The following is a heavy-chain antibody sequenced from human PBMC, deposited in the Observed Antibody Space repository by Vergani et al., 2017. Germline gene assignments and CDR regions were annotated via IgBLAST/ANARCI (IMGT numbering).Heavy chain of an antibody. J-gene: IGHJ5*02. D-gene: IGHD1-26*01. CDR3: ARDLGGATRGGWFDP. CDR2: IIPILGIA. Sequence: QVQLVQSGAEVKKPGASVKVSCKASGGTFSSYAISWVRQAPGQGLEWMGRIIPILGIANYAQKFQGRVTITADKSTSTAYMELSSLRSEDTAVYYCARDLGGATRGGWFDPWGQGTLVTVSS. V-gene: IGHV1-69*04. CDR1: GGTFSSYA.